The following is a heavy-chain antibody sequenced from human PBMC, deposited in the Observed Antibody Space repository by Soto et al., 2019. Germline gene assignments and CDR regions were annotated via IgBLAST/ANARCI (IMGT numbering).Heavy chain of an antibody. Sequence: LRLSCAASGFTVSSNYMSWVRQAPGKGLEWVSVIYSGGSTYYADSVKGRFTISRDNSKNTLYLQMNSLRAEDTAVYYCARTSEPTYYFDYWGQGTLVTVSS. CDR1: GFTVSSNY. CDR3: ARTSEPTYYFDY. J-gene: IGHJ4*02. CDR2: IYSGGST. V-gene: IGHV3-66*01.